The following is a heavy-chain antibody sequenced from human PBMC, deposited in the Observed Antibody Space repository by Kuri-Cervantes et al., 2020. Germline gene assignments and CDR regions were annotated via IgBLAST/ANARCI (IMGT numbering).Heavy chain of an antibody. CDR1: GFTFSSYA. Sequence: GESLKISCAASGFTFSSYAMHWVRQAPGKGLEWVAVTWYDGSNKYYADSVKGRFTMSRDNAKNSLYLQINSLRAEDTAVYYCAGVRSDYYYYMDVWGKGTTVTVSS. V-gene: IGHV3-30*07. J-gene: IGHJ6*03. CDR3: AGVRSDYYYYMDV. D-gene: IGHD1-1*01. CDR2: TWYDGSNK.